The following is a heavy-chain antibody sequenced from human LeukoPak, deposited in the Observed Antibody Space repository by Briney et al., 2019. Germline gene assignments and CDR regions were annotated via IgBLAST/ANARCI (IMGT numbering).Heavy chain of an antibody. V-gene: IGHV3-21*04. D-gene: IGHD2-15*01. CDR2: ISSSSSYI. Sequence: PGGSLRLFCAASGFTFSSYSMNWVRQAPGKGLEWVSSISSSSSYIYYADSVKGRFTISRDNAKNSLYLQMNSLRAEDTAVYYCAREVVVAATFLGYYYYMDVWGKGTTVTISS. J-gene: IGHJ6*03. CDR1: GFTFSSYS. CDR3: AREVVVAATFLGYYYYMDV.